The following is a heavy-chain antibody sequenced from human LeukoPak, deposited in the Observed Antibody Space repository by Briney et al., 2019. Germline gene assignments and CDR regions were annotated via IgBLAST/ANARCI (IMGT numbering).Heavy chain of an antibody. CDR3: ARGYIRGIQLWLQYYFDY. Sequence: KSSETLSLTCAVYGGSFSGYYWSWIRQPPGKGLEWIGEINHSGSTNYNPSLKSRVTISVDTSKNQFSLKLSSVTAADTAVYYCARGYIRGIQLWLQYYFDYWGQGTLVTVSS. CDR2: INHSGST. J-gene: IGHJ4*02. V-gene: IGHV4-34*01. CDR1: GGSFSGYY. D-gene: IGHD5-18*01.